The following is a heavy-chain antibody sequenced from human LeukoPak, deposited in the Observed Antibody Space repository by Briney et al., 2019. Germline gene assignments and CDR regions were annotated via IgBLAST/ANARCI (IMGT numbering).Heavy chain of an antibody. V-gene: IGHV4-59*08. Sequence: PSETLSLTCIVSGGAISSYYWSWIRQPPGKGLEWIGYIYYSGSTNYKPSLTSRVSISVDTSKNKFSLKLSSVTAADTAVYYCARGGESGYDTWGQGSLVTVSS. CDR1: GGAISSYY. J-gene: IGHJ5*02. CDR2: IYYSGST. CDR3: ARGGESGYDT. D-gene: IGHD5-12*01.